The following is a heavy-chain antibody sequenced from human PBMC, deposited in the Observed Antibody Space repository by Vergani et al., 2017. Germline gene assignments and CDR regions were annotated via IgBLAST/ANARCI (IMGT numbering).Heavy chain of an antibody. D-gene: IGHD3-3*01. J-gene: IGHJ5*01. CDR2: VIYSGNT. CDR1: GASIDRSKNY. CDR3: ARRTYYDFRFDF. Sequence: QLQLPESGPGLVKPSETLSLTCSVSGASIDRSKNYWGWIRQPPGKGLEWIGSVIYSGNTNYDPSLKSRVTISIDTSKNQFSLKLNSVTAADTAVYYCARRTYYDFRFDFWGQGILVTVSS. V-gene: IGHV4-39*01.